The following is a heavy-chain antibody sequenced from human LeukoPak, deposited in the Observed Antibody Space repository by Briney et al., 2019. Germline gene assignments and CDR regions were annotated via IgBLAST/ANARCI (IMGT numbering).Heavy chain of an antibody. V-gene: IGHV3-9*01. CDR3: AKXXPGPFDI. CDR1: GFTFDDYA. J-gene: IGHJ3*02. Sequence: PGGSLRLSCAASGFTFDDYAMHWVRQAPGKGLEWVSGISWNSGSIGYADSVKGRFTISRDNAKNSLYLQMNSLRAEDTALYYCAKXXPGPFDIWGQGTMVTVXS. CDR2: ISWNSGSI.